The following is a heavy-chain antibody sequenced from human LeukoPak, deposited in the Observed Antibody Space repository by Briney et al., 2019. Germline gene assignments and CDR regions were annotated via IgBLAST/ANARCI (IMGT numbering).Heavy chain of an antibody. V-gene: IGHV4-30-4*01. CDR2: IYDSGST. D-gene: IGHD2-15*01. Sequence: SETLSLTCTVSGASIRSGDYYWSWIRQPPGKGLEWIGYIYDSGSTYYNPSLKSRITISVDTSENRFPLKLSSVTATDTAVYYCARDCSGGSCYDAFDIWGQGTMVTVSS. J-gene: IGHJ3*02. CDR3: ARDCSGGSCYDAFDI. CDR1: GASIRSGDYY.